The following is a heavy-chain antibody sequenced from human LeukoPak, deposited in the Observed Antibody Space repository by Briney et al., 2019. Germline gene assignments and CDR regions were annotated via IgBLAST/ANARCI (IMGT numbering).Heavy chain of an antibody. Sequence: PGGSLRLSCAASGFTFSSYVMSWVRQAPGKGLEWVSIISGSGGSTYYEDSVKGRFTISRDNSKNTLYLQMNSLRAEDTAVYYCARRWYYFDYWGQGTLVTVSS. CDR2: ISGSGGST. V-gene: IGHV3-23*01. CDR3: ARRWYYFDY. J-gene: IGHJ4*02. D-gene: IGHD2-15*01. CDR1: GFTFSSYV.